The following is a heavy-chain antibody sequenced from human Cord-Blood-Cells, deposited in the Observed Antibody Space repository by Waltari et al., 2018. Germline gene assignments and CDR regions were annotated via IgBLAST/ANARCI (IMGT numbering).Heavy chain of an antibody. V-gene: IGHV3-53*01. CDR1: GFTVSSNY. J-gene: IGHJ5*02. CDR2: IYSGGST. Sequence: EVQLVESGGGWIQPGGSLRLSCAASGFTVSSNYLCWVRQAPGKGLEWVSVIYSGGSTYYADSVKGRFTISRDNSKNTLYLQMNSLRAEDTAVYYCARVGGSGSYNWFDPWGQGTLVTVSS. CDR3: ARVGGSGSYNWFDP. D-gene: IGHD3-10*01.